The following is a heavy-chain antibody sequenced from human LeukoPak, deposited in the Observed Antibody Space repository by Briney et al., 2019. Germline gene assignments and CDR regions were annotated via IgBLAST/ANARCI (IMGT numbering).Heavy chain of an antibody. CDR2: IYYSGST. CDR1: GGSISSGGYY. V-gene: IGHV4-31*03. J-gene: IGHJ5*02. CDR3: ARAPTGYWFDP. D-gene: IGHD4-17*01. Sequence: SETLSLTCTVSGGSISSGGYYWSWIRQHPGKGLEWIGYIYYSGSTYYNPSLKSRVTISVDTSKNQFSLNLSSVTAADTAVYYCARAPTGYWFDPWGQGTLVTVSS.